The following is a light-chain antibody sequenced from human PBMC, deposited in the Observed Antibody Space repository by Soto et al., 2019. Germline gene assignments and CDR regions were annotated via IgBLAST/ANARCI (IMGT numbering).Light chain of an antibody. Sequence: QTVVTQPPSLSGAPGQRVTISCTGSSSDIGAGSEVHWYQQLPGTAPKLLIFGSTNRPSGVPDRFSGSKSATSASLAITGLQAEDEADYYCQSYDNSLSGPVFGGGTKLTVL. J-gene: IGLJ2*01. CDR2: GST. CDR3: QSYDNSLSGPV. CDR1: SSDIGAGSE. V-gene: IGLV1-40*01.